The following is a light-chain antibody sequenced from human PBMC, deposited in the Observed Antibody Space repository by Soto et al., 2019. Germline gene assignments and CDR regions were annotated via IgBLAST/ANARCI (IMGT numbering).Light chain of an antibody. CDR3: QQRSNWPPKVT. CDR2: DAS. CDR1: QSVSSY. J-gene: IGKJ4*01. Sequence: EIVLTQSPATLSLSPGERATLSCRASQSVSSYLAWYQQKPGQAPRLLIYDASNRATGIPARFSGSGSGTDFTLTISSLEPEDFAVYYCQQRSNWPPKVTFGGVTKVEIK. V-gene: IGKV3-11*01.